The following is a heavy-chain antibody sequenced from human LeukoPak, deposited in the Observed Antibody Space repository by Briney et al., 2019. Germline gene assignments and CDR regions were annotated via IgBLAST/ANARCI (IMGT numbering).Heavy chain of an antibody. CDR3: ARYSGTFSNSYFDC. V-gene: IGHV3-21*01. D-gene: IGHD1-26*01. Sequence: AGGSLRLSCAASGFSLSSHSMNWVRQAPGKGLEWVSSISSSSSYIYYAESVKGRVTVSRDNAKKSLFLQMNSLRAEDTAVYYCARYSGTFSNSYFDCWGQGTLVTVSS. CDR1: GFSLSSHS. CDR2: ISSSSSYI. J-gene: IGHJ4*02.